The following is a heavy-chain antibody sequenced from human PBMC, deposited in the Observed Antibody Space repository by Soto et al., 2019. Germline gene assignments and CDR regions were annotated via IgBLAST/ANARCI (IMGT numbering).Heavy chain of an antibody. Sequence: QVQLVQSGAEVKKPGASVRVSCKASGYTFTSYYIHWVRQAPGHGPEWMGMISPSSGGTDYAQKFQGRVTMIRDTSTSTVYMDLISLRSEDTAVYYCTRSIITTAGTYGFDLWGKGTMVTVSS. D-gene: IGHD6-13*01. CDR2: ISPSSGGT. CDR1: GYTFTSYY. CDR3: TRSIITTAGTYGFDL. J-gene: IGHJ3*01. V-gene: IGHV1-46*03.